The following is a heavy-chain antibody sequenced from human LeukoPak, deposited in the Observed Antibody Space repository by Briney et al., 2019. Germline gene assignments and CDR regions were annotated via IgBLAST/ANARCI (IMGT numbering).Heavy chain of an antibody. CDR1: GFTFSDYY. Sequence: GESLRLSCAASGFTFSDYYMSWIRQAPGKGLEWVSYISSSGSTIYYADSVKGRFTISRDNAKNSLYLQMNSLRAEDTAVYYCARNQGSCSGGSCYSYYYYGMDVWGQGTTVTVSS. CDR2: ISSSGSTI. D-gene: IGHD2-15*01. V-gene: IGHV3-11*01. CDR3: ARNQGSCSGGSCYSYYYYGMDV. J-gene: IGHJ6*02.